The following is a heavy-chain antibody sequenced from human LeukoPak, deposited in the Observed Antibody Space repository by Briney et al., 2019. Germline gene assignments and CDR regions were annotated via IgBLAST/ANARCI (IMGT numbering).Heavy chain of an antibody. D-gene: IGHD4-17*01. J-gene: IGHJ4*02. CDR3: ARAAADYEGNDY. Sequence: ASVKVSCKASGYTFTGYYMHWVRQAPGQGLEWMGWINPNSGGTNYAQKFQGRVTMTRDTSISTAYMELSRLRSDDTAVYYCARAAADYEGNDYWGQGTLVTVSS. CDR1: GYTFTGYY. V-gene: IGHV1-2*02. CDR2: INPNSGGT.